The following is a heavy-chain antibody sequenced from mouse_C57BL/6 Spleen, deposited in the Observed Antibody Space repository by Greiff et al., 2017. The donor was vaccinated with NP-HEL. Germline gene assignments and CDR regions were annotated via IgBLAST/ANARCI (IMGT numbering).Heavy chain of an antibody. V-gene: IGHV1-52*01. CDR3: ARAHYGSSYYCDY. CDR1: GYTFTSYW. CDR2: IDPSDSET. D-gene: IGHD1-1*01. Sequence: QVQLQQPGAELVRPGSSVKLSCKASGYTFTSYWMHWVKQRPIQGLEWIGNIDPSDSETHYNQKFKDKATLTVDKSSSTAYMQLSSLTSEDSAVYYCARAHYGSSYYCDYWGQGTTLTVSS. J-gene: IGHJ2*01.